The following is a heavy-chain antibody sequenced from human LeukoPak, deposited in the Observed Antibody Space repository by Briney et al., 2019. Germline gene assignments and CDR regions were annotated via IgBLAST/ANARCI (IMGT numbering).Heavy chain of an antibody. CDR2: IYTSGST. CDR1: GGSISSYY. Sequence: SETLSLTCTVSGGSISSYYWSWIRRPAGKGLEWIGRIYTSGSTNYNPSLESRVTMSVDTSKNQFSLKLSSVTAADTAVYYCARGGRYIAVAAFDYWGQGTLVTVSS. V-gene: IGHV4-4*07. J-gene: IGHJ4*02. CDR3: ARGGRYIAVAAFDY. D-gene: IGHD6-19*01.